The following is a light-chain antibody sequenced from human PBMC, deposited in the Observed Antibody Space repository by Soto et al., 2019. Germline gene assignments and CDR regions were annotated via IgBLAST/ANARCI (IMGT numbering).Light chain of an antibody. CDR3: QQYNNWPIP. V-gene: IGKV3-15*01. CDR1: QKVNSN. Sequence: EIVMTQSPVTLSVSPGERATLSCRASQKVNSNLAWYQQTPGQAPRLLIYGASTRATGIPVRFSGSGSGTEFTLTISSLQSEDFAVYYCQQYNNWPIPFGQGTRLEIK. CDR2: GAS. J-gene: IGKJ5*01.